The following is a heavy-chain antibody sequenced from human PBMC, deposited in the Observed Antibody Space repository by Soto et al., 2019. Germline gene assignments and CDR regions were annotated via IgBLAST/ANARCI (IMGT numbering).Heavy chain of an antibody. CDR3: ARGGYFDSSNYLAY. D-gene: IGHD3-22*01. CDR2: INPGNGNT. V-gene: IGHV1-3*01. Sequence: ASVKVSCKASGYTFTSYYMHWVRQAPGQGLEWMGWINPGNGNTKYSQQFQGRVIIDRDTSASTAYMELSSLRPEDTAVYYCARGGYFDSSNYLAYWGLGTLVTVSS. CDR1: GYTFTSYY. J-gene: IGHJ4*02.